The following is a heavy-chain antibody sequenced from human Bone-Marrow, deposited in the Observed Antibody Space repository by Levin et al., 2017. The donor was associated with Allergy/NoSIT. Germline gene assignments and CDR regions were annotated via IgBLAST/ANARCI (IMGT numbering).Heavy chain of an antibody. D-gene: IGHD1-26*01. Sequence: GESLKISCVASGFTISSNYMTWVRQAPGKGLEWVSVIYSGDYTYYADSVKVRFTLSRDSSENMVFLQMNNLRADDTGVYYCARAIGTYYNWYFDLWGRGTLVTVSS. J-gene: IGHJ2*01. CDR3: ARAIGTYYNWYFDL. V-gene: IGHV3-53*01. CDR1: GFTISSNY. CDR2: IYSGDYT.